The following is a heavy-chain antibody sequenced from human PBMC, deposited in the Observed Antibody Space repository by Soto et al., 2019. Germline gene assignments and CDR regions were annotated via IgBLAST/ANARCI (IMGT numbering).Heavy chain of an antibody. Sequence: GGSLRLSCAASGFLFSSYCMHWVRPTPGKGLVWVSRINSDGSSTRHADSVKGRFTISRDNAKNTLYLQMNSLRAEDTAVYYCARSSKDYCSGGSCPSFDLWGRGTLVTV. V-gene: IGHV3-74*01. J-gene: IGHJ2*01. CDR1: GFLFSSYC. D-gene: IGHD2-15*01. CDR3: ARSSKDYCSGGSCPSFDL. CDR2: INSDGSST.